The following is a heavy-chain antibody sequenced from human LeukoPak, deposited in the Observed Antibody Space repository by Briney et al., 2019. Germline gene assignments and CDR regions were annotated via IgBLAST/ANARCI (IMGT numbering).Heavy chain of an antibody. CDR1: GGTFSSYA. J-gene: IGHJ5*02. V-gene: IGHV1-69*05. CDR3: ARMMVVAAANWFDP. D-gene: IGHD2-15*01. Sequence: SVKVSCKASGGTFSSYAISWVRQAPGQGLEWMGRIIPIFGTANYAQKSQGRVTITTDESTSTAYMELRSLRSDDTAVYYCARMMVVAAANWFDPWGQGTLVTVSS. CDR2: IIPIFGTA.